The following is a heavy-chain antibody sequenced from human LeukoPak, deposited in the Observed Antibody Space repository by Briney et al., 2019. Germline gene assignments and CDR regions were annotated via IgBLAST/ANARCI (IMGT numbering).Heavy chain of an antibody. Sequence: GGSLRLSCAASGFTFSSYLMHWVRQAPGKGLVWVSRINSDGSSTSYADSVKGRFTISRDNAKNTLYLQMNSLRAEDTAVCYCAREDYGDYFDYWGQRTLVTVSS. J-gene: IGHJ4*02. D-gene: IGHD4-17*01. CDR1: GFTFSSYL. CDR3: AREDYGDYFDY. CDR2: INSDGSST. V-gene: IGHV3-74*01.